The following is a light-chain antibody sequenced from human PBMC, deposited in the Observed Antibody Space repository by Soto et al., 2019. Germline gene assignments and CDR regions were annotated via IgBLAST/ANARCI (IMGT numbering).Light chain of an antibody. V-gene: IGKV2-28*01. J-gene: IGKJ1*01. Sequence: DIVLTQSPLSLPVTPGEPASISCRSSQSLLHSNGNIYLDWYLQRTGQSQQLLIYLGSIRASGVPERFRGSGSGTDCTLKSTSVEAEDVAYYYCMRAINGPRTLGLGTNVYIQ. CDR1: QSLLHSNGNIY. CDR2: LGS. CDR3: MRAINGPRT.